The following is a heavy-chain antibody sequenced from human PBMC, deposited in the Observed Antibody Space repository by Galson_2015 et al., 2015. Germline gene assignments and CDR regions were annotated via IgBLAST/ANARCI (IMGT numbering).Heavy chain of an antibody. CDR2: INPNSGGT. V-gene: IGHV1-2*04. D-gene: IGHD2-2*01. CDR1: GYTFTGYY. Sequence: SVKVSCKAPGYTFTGYYMHWVRQAPGQGLEWTGWINPNSGGTNYAQKFQGWVTMTRDTSISTAYMELSRLRSDDTAVYYCARVRRVVPAAIDAFDIWGQGTMVTVSS. CDR3: ARVRRVVPAAIDAFDI. J-gene: IGHJ3*02.